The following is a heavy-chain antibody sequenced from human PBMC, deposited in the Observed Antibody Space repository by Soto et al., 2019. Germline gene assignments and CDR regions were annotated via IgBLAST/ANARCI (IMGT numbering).Heavy chain of an antibody. V-gene: IGHV4-30-2*01. Sequence: PSETLSLTCTVSGASITFGGYSWSWIRQTPGKGLEWIGYINHLETTFYNPSFESRLTLSIDRAKNQFSLKLHSMSAADRAVYFCARGGGSDYFDYWGQGIQVTVSS. D-gene: IGHD1-26*01. CDR2: INHLETT. J-gene: IGHJ4*02. CDR1: GASITFGGYS. CDR3: ARGGGSDYFDY.